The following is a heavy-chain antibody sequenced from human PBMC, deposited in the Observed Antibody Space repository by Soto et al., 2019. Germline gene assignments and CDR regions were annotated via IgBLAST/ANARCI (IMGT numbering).Heavy chain of an antibody. CDR1: GGSISSSNW. Sequence: TLSLTCAVSGGSISSSNWWSWVRQPPGKGLEWIGEIYHSGSTNYNPSLKSRVTISVDKPKNQFSLKLSSVTAADTAVYYCARIEDAGLAAEYFQHWGQGTLVTVSS. CDR2: IYHSGST. CDR3: ARIEDAGLAAEYFQH. J-gene: IGHJ1*01. D-gene: IGHD3-22*01. V-gene: IGHV4-4*02.